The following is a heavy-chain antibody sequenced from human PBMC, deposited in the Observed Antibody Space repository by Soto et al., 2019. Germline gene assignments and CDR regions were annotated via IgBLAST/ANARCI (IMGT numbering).Heavy chain of an antibody. V-gene: IGHV3-7*01. CDR2: IKQDGSEK. J-gene: IGHJ6*02. D-gene: IGHD2-2*01. CDR1: GFSFSTYW. Sequence: GGSLRLSCAASGFSFSTYWMNWVRQAPGKGLEWVANIKQDGSEKYYVDSVKGRLTISRDNAKNSLYLQMKSLRAEDTAVYYCSRRHEFQLPFYSYYGLDVWGQGTTVTVSS. CDR3: SRRHEFQLPFYSYYGLDV.